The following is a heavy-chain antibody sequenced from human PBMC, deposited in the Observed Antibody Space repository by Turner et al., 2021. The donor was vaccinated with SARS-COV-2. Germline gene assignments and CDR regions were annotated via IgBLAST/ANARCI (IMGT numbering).Heavy chain of an antibody. Sequence: QLQLQESGPGLVKPSETLSLTCTVSGGSISSSSYYWGWVRQPPGKGLEWVGNIYYSGSAYYNPSLKSRVIISVDPTKNQFSLKLTSVTAADAAVYYCARLMDTAMDYYGTDVWGQGTTVTVSS. J-gene: IGHJ6*02. CDR3: ARLMDTAMDYYGTDV. D-gene: IGHD5-18*01. CDR2: IYYSGSA. V-gene: IGHV4-39*01. CDR1: GGSISSSSYY.